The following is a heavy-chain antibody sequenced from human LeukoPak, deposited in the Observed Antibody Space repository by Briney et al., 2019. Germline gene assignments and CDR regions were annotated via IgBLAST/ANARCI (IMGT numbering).Heavy chain of an antibody. J-gene: IGHJ4*02. CDR3: AREGYCSGVSCYSVDY. Sequence: ASVKVSCKASGYTFTGYYMHWVRQAPGQGLEWMGWINPNSGGTNYAQKFQGRVTMTRDMSTSTVYMELSSLRSEDTAVYFCAREGYCSGVSCYSVDYWGQGTLVTVSS. CDR1: GYTFTGYY. V-gene: IGHV1-2*02. CDR2: INPNSGGT. D-gene: IGHD2-15*01.